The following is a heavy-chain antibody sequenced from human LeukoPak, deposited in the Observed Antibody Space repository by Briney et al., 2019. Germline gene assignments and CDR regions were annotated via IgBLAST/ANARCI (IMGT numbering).Heavy chain of an antibody. D-gene: IGHD3-10*02. Sequence: GGTLRLSCAASGITFSSYGMSWVRQAPGKGLEWVSSVSSTGGTTYYADSVKGRFTISRDNAKNSLYLQMSSLRAEDTAVYYCAELGITMIGGVWGKGTTVTISS. CDR2: VSSTGGTT. J-gene: IGHJ6*04. CDR3: AELGITMIGGV. CDR1: GITFSSYG. V-gene: IGHV3-48*03.